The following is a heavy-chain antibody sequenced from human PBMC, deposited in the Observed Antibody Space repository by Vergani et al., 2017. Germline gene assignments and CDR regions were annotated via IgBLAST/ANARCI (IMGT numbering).Heavy chain of an antibody. J-gene: IGHJ4*02. CDR3: ARHDLSLTTEMAIDS. CDR1: GAYVGSGGYY. CDR2: IYYSGTT. D-gene: IGHD4-11*01. V-gene: IGHV4-30-4*08. Sequence: QVQLQESGPGLVKASQTLSLTCSVSGAYVGSGGYYWSWVRQRPGMGLDWIGYIYYSGTTYYNPSLRSRVTISRDVSRNQFSVQLTSVTAADTAVYYCARHDLSLTTEMAIDSWGQGTLVTVSS.